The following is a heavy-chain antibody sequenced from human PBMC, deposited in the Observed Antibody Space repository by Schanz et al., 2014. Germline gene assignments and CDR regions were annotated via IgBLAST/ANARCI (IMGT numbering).Heavy chain of an antibody. CDR3: ARAGRGYAYPLNSYPMDV. D-gene: IGHD3-16*01. CDR2: IIPFLAVS. V-gene: IGHV1-69*02. Sequence: QDQLLQSGAAVKKPGSSVRVSCKASGGTLDTYKIAWVRQVPGQGLEWMGRIIPFLAVSNYAQDFQGRVTFTADRATSTVHMDLRSLRSDDTGLYYCARAGRGYAYPLNSYPMDVWGQGTTVIVSS. J-gene: IGHJ6*02. CDR1: GGTLDTYK.